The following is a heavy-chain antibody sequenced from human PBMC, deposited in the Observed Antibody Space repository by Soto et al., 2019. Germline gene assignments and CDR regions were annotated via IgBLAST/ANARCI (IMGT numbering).Heavy chain of an antibody. CDR2: INHSGST. CDR1: GGSFSGYY. Sequence: ASETLSLTCAVYGGSFSGYYWSWIRQPPGKGLEWIGEINHSGSTNYNPSLKSRVTISVDTSKNQFSLKLSSVTAADTAVYYCARERRYYGSGSVGYYYYYGMDVWGQGTTVTVSS. V-gene: IGHV4-34*01. CDR3: ARERRYYGSGSVGYYYYYGMDV. J-gene: IGHJ6*02. D-gene: IGHD3-10*01.